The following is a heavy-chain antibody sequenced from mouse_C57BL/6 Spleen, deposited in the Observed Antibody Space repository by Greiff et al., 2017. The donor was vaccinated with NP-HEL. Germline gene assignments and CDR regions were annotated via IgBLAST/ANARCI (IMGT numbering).Heavy chain of an antibody. D-gene: IGHD3-2*02. Sequence: EVQLQQSGPELVKPGASVKISCKASGYTFTDYYMNWVKQSHGKSLEWIGDINPNNGGTSYNQKFKGKATLTVDKSSSTAYMELRSLTSEDSAVYYCARSGWAAQAPFAYWGQGTLVTVSA. J-gene: IGHJ3*01. V-gene: IGHV1-26*01. CDR2: INPNNGGT. CDR1: GYTFTDYY. CDR3: ARSGWAAQAPFAY.